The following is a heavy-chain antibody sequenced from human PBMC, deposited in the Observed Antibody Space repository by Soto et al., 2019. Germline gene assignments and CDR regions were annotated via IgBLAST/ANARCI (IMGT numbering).Heavy chain of an antibody. J-gene: IGHJ6*02. CDR1: GGTFSSYA. D-gene: IGHD2-2*01. V-gene: IGHV1-69*01. Sequence: QVQLVQSGAEVKKPGSSVKVSCKASGGTFSSYAISWVRKAPGQGLEWMGGIIPISDTTNYAQKFQGRVTTTADESTSTAYMELSSLRSEDTAVYYCARSQGSSTSLEIYYYYYYGMDVWGQGTTVTVSS. CDR3: ARSQGSSTSLEIYYYYYYGMDV. CDR2: IIPISDTT.